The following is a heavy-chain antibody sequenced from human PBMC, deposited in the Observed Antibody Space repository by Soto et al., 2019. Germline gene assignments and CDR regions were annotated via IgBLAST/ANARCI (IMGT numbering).Heavy chain of an antibody. CDR3: ARDELVVAVAGTWY. V-gene: IGHV3-30-3*01. J-gene: IGHJ4*02. D-gene: IGHD6-19*01. CDR1: GFTFSSYA. CDR2: ISYDGSNK. Sequence: QVQLVESGGGVVQHGRSLRLSCAASGFTFSSYAMHWVRQAPGKGLEWVAVISYDGSNKYYADSVKGRFTISRDNSKNTLYLQMNSLRAEDTAVYYCARDELVVAVAGTWYWGQGTLVTVSS.